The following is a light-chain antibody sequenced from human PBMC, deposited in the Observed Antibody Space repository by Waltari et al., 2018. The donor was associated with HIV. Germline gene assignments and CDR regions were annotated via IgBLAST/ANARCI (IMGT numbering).Light chain of an antibody. J-gene: IGLJ1*01. Sequence: QAALTQPASVSGAPGQSLTISCNGTSSDVGRYNLVSWYQQHTGKAPKLMIYEGSNRPSGVAKRFSGSKSGNTACLRISGLQAEDEADYYCCSYAGSSTYVFGTGTKVTVL. V-gene: IGLV2-23*01. CDR3: CSYAGSSTYV. CDR1: SSDVGRYNL. CDR2: EGS.